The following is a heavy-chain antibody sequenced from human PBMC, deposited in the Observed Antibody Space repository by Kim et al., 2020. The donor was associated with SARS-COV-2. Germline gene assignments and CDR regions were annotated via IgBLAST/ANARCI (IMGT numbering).Heavy chain of an antibody. CDR3: ARLFPYSTTGISQKYHPLEM. V-gene: IGHV4-59*08. D-gene: IGHD2-21*02. CDR1: GGSISGSY. Sequence: SETLSLTCTVSGGSISGSYWSWVRQNPQKELEYIGYIHYSGTTAYNTSLQSRLIISVDTSSNQFSLTLRSVTAADTAVYYCARLFPYSTTGISQKYHPLEMWGQGTLGIVSS. CDR2: IHYSGTT. J-gene: IGHJ3*02.